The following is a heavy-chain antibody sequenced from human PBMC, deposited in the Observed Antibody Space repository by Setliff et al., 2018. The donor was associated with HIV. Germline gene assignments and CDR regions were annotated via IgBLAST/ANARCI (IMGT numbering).Heavy chain of an antibody. D-gene: IGHD3-10*01. CDR1: GYTFTSYA. CDR3: ARVWFGETIFDY. Sequence: GASVKVSCKASGYTFTSYAVHWVRQAPGQRLEWVGWINAGNGKIKYSQKFQGRVTITRDTSASTAYMELSSLRSEDTAVYYCARVWFGETIFDYWGQGTLVTVSS. V-gene: IGHV1-3*01. J-gene: IGHJ4*02. CDR2: INAGNGKI.